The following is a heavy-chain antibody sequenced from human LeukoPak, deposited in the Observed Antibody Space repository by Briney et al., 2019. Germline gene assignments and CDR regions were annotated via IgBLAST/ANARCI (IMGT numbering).Heavy chain of an antibody. Sequence: GGSLRLSCAASGFTFSSYGMHWVRQAPGKGLEWVAFIRYDGSNQYYADSVKGRFTISRDNSKNTLYLQMNSLRAEDTAVYYCARDLSESSSWYSDYWGQGTLVTVSS. V-gene: IGHV3-30*02. D-gene: IGHD6-13*01. CDR3: ARDLSESSSWYSDY. CDR2: IRYDGSNQ. J-gene: IGHJ4*02. CDR1: GFTFSSYG.